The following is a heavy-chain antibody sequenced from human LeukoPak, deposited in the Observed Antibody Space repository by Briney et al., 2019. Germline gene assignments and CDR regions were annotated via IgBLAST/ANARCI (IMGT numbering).Heavy chain of an antibody. D-gene: IGHD3-9*01. CDR2: IRYDGSNK. J-gene: IGHJ4*02. CDR1: GFTFSSYG. CDR3: AKDLQVYDILTGYSSSDSGAH. V-gene: IGHV3-30*02. Sequence: GGSLRLSCAASGFTFSSYGMHWVRQAPGKGLEWVAFIRYDGSNKYYADSVKGRFTISRDNSRNTLYLQMNSLRAEGTAVYYCAKDLQVYDILTGYSSSDSGAHWGQGTLVTVSS.